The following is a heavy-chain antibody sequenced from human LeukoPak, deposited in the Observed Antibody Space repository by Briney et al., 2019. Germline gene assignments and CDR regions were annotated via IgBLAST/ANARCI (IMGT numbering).Heavy chain of an antibody. Sequence: SETLSLTCAVYGGSFSGYYWSWIRQPPGKGLEWIGEINHSGSTNYNPSLKSRVTISVDTSKNQFSLKLSFVTAADTAVYYCARVEMATVAFDIWGQGTMVTVSS. CDR2: INHSGST. CDR3: ARVEMATVAFDI. CDR1: GGSFSGYY. D-gene: IGHD5-24*01. V-gene: IGHV4-34*01. J-gene: IGHJ3*02.